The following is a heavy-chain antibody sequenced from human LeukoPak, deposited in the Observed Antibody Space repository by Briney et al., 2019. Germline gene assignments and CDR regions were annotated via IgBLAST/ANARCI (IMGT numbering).Heavy chain of an antibody. J-gene: IGHJ4*02. CDR3: ATVFLGVKSSWYQGFVY. CDR2: FDPEDGET. CDR1: GYTFTSYG. Sequence: ASVKVSCKASGYTFTSYGISWVRQAPGKGLEWMGGFDPEDGETIYAQKFQGRVTMTEDTSTDTAYMELSSLRSEDTAVYYCATVFLGVKSSWYQGFVYWGQGTLVTVSS. V-gene: IGHV1-24*01. D-gene: IGHD6-13*01.